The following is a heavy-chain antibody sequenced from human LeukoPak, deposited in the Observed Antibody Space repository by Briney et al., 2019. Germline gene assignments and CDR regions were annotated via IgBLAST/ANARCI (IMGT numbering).Heavy chain of an antibody. CDR1: GGSISGYY. Sequence: SETLSLTCTVSGGSISGYYWGWIRQTPRKGLEWIGSIYYDGSTFYNPSLKSRVTISVDTSKNQFSLKLNSVTAADTAVYYCARTASYSSGWYFLDYWGQGTLVTVSS. CDR3: ARTASYSSGWYFLDY. D-gene: IGHD6-19*01. V-gene: IGHV4-39*01. J-gene: IGHJ4*02. CDR2: IYYDGST.